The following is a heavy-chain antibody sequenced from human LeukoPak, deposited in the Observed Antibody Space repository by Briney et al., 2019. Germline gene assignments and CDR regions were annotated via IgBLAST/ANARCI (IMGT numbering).Heavy chain of an antibody. J-gene: IGHJ4*02. CDR3: ARLMYGGKMGCFDY. CDR1: GGSISSYY. D-gene: IGHD2-15*01. V-gene: IGHV4-59*08. CDR2: IYYSGST. Sequence: SETLSLTCTVSGGSISSYYWSWIRQPPGKGLEWIGYIYYSGSTNYNPSLKSRVTISVDTSKNQFSLKLSSVTAADTAVYYCARLMYGGKMGCFDYWGQGTLVTVSS.